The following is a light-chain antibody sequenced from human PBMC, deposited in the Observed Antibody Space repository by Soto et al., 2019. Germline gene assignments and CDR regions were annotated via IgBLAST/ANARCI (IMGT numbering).Light chain of an antibody. CDR3: QQYGNSPK. Sequence: EIVLTQSPGTLSLSPGERATLSCRASQSVSAGYFAWYQQKPGQAPRLLIYETSSRTTGTPDRFSGGGSGTDFTLTISRLEHEDFAVYYCQQYGNSPKLGPGTKVEIK. CDR1: QSVSAGY. J-gene: IGKJ1*01. V-gene: IGKV3-20*01. CDR2: ETS.